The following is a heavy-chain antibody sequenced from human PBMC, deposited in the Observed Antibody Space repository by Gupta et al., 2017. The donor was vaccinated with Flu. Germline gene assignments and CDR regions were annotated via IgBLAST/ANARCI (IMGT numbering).Heavy chain of an antibody. V-gene: IGHV1-8*01. D-gene: IGHD6-13*01. Sequence: YIFTSYDINWVRQATGQGLEWMGWMNPNSGNTGYAQNFQGRVTMTRNTSITTAYMELSSLRSEDTAVYYCARRIAAAYYYWGQGTLVTVSS. CDR2: MNPNSGNT. CDR1: YIFTSYD. CDR3: ARRIAAAYYY. J-gene: IGHJ4*02.